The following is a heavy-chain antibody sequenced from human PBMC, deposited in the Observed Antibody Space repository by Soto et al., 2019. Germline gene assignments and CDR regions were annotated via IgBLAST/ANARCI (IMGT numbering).Heavy chain of an antibody. CDR1: GFTFSSYG. Sequence: GGSLRLSCAASGFTFSSYGMHWVRQAPGKGLEWVAVISYDGSNKYYADSVKGRFTISRDNSKNTMYLQMNSLRAEDTAVYYCAKEWYSRSRPSGMDVWGQGTTVPGSS. CDR3: AKEWYSRSRPSGMDV. CDR2: ISYDGSNK. V-gene: IGHV3-30*18. J-gene: IGHJ6*02. D-gene: IGHD6-6*01.